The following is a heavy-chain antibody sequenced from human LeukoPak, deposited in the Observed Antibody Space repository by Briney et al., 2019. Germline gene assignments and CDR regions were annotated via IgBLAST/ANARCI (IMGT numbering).Heavy chain of an antibody. Sequence: SSVKVSCKASGGTFSSYAISWVRQAPGQGLEWMGGIIPIFGTANYAQKFQGRVTITADESTSTAYMELSRLRSEDTAVYYCARDKPDIVVVLAAEVWFDPWSQGTLVIVSS. D-gene: IGHD2-2*01. CDR3: ARDKPDIVVVLAAEVWFDP. CDR2: IIPIFGTA. V-gene: IGHV1-69*01. J-gene: IGHJ5*02. CDR1: GGTFSSYA.